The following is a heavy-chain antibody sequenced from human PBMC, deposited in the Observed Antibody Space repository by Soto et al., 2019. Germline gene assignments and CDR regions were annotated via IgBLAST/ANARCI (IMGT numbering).Heavy chain of an antibody. CDR2: IDPSGSYT. V-gene: IGHV5-10-1*01. CDR3: AIATTSEEDDYDYVMGV. CDR1: GYSFTSYW. Sequence: PGESLKISCKGSGYSFTSYWISWVRQMPGKGLEWMGRIDPSGSYTNYSPSFQGHVTISADKSISTAYLQWSSLKASDTAMYYCAIATTSEEDDYDYVMGVWGPGNTVNV. J-gene: IGHJ6*01. D-gene: IGHD4-4*01.